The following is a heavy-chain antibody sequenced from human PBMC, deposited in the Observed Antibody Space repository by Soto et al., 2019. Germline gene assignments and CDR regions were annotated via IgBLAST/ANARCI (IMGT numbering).Heavy chain of an antibody. V-gene: IGHV3-30*03. D-gene: IGHD2-21*01. CDR3: ARDGGIQMWSPYYFDY. J-gene: IGHJ4*02. CDR2: VSYDGSKT. CDR1: GFTFTNYA. Sequence: QVQLVESGGGVVQPGMSLRLSCTASGFTFTNYAMHWVRQSPDRGLEWVAIVSYDGSKTYYADFVKGRFTISRDNSKNTLYLKMNTLNAEDTAVYFCARDGGIQMWSPYYFDYWGQGTLVTVSS.